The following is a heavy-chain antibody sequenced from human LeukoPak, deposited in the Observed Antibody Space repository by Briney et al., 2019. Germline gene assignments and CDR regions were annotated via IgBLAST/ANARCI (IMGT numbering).Heavy chain of an antibody. CDR3: GRNGAWSIDN. J-gene: IGHJ4*02. CDR1: SGSISSDNW. Sequence: PSETLSLTCVVSSGSISSDNWWSWVRQPPGKGLEWIGEIYRSGGTNYSPSLKSRVSISIDNSQNQFSLKLNSVTAADTAVYYCGRNGAWSIDNWGQGTLVTVSS. V-gene: IGHV4-4*02. CDR2: IYRSGGT. D-gene: IGHD1-1*01.